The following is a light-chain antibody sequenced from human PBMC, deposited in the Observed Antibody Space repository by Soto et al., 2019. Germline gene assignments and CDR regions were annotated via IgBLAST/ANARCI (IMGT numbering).Light chain of an antibody. CDR1: SSNIGAGYD. J-gene: IGLJ1*01. CDR2: HNS. V-gene: IGLV1-40*01. CDR3: QSYDSSLSGSRV. Sequence: QSVLTQPPSVSGAPGQRVTISCTGSSSNIGAGYDVHWYQQLPGTAPKLLIYHNSNRPSGVPDRFSGSKSGTSASLAITGLQAEDEADYYCQSYDSSLSGSRVFGTGTKVPVL.